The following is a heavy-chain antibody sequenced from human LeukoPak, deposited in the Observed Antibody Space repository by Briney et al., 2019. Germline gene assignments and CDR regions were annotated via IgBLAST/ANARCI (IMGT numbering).Heavy chain of an antibody. CDR1: GFTFSSYA. CDR3: AADAPCSSTSCWEVSGVWLDDYYGMDV. V-gene: IGHV3-23*01. J-gene: IGHJ6*02. Sequence: PGGSLRLSCAASGFTFSSYAMSWVRQAPGKGLEWVSAISGSGGSTYYADSVKGRFTISRDNSKNSLYLQMNSLRAEDTAVYYCAADAPCSSTSCWEVSGVWLDDYYGMDVWGQGTTVTVSS. D-gene: IGHD2-2*01. CDR2: ISGSGGST.